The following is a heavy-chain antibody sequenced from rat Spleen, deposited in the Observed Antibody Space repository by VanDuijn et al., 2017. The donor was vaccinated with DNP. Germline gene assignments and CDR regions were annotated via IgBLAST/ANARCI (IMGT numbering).Heavy chain of an antibody. CDR1: GFTFSYYG. V-gene: IGHV5S13*01. Sequence: EVQLVESGGGLVQPGRSRTLSCAASGFTFSYYGMAWVRQAPKKGLEWVASISASGGSTSYRDSVKGRFTISRDNAKNTQYLQMDSLRSEDTATYYCAKDAFDYWGQGVMVTVSS. CDR3: AKDAFDY. J-gene: IGHJ2*01. CDR2: ISASGGST.